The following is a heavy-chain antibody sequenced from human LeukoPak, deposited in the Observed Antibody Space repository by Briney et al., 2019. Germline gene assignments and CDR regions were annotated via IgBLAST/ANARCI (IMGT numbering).Heavy chain of an antibody. CDR2: INTDGSST. CDR3: ARGPRVVVVAATPLFDY. CDR1: GFTFSSYW. J-gene: IGHJ4*02. D-gene: IGHD2-15*01. V-gene: IGHV3-74*01. Sequence: PGGSLRLSCAASGFTFSSYWMHWVRQAPGKGLVWVSRINTDGSSTSYADSVEGRFTISRDNAKNSLYLQMNSLRAEDTAVYYCARGPRVVVVAATPLFDYWGQGTLVTVSS.